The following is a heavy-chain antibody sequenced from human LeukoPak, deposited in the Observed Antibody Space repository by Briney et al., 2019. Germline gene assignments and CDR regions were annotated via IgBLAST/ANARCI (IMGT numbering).Heavy chain of an antibody. Sequence: PSEILSLTCTVSGGSLSPLYWGWIRQAPGKGLEFIGYIYYSGSTNFNPSLKSRVTLSVDTSKSQISLKLTSVTAADTAVYYCARGGVAAKYYFDFWGQGTLVTVSS. D-gene: IGHD3-10*01. J-gene: IGHJ4*02. CDR1: GGSLSPLY. V-gene: IGHV4-59*11. CDR3: ARGGVAAKYYFDF. CDR2: IYYSGST.